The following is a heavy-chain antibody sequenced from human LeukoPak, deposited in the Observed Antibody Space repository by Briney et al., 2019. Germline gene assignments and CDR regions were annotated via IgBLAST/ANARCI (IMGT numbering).Heavy chain of an antibody. J-gene: IGHJ4*02. CDR3: ARDEAYSSSWYFDY. Sequence: ASVKVSCKASGYTFTGYYMHWVRQAPGQGLEWMGWINPNSGGTNYAQKFQGRVTMTRGTSISTAYMELSRLRSDDTAVYYCARDEAYSSSWYFDYWGQGTLVTVSS. D-gene: IGHD6-13*01. V-gene: IGHV1-2*02. CDR2: INPNSGGT. CDR1: GYTFTGYY.